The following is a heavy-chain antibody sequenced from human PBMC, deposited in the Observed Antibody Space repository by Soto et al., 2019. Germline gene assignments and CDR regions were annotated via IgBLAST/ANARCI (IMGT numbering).Heavy chain of an antibody. D-gene: IGHD4-4*01. CDR2: ISAYNGNK. Sequence: QVELVQSGPEVKKPGASVKVSCQASGYTFSSHGVSWVRQAPGQGLEWIGWISAYNGNKNFAQKFQGRVTMTTATSTSTAYMELRSLRSDDTAVYYCAREYDYSNTRDYYGMDVWGQGTTVTVSS. CDR1: GYTFSSHG. CDR3: AREYDYSNTRDYYGMDV. V-gene: IGHV1-18*01. J-gene: IGHJ6*02.